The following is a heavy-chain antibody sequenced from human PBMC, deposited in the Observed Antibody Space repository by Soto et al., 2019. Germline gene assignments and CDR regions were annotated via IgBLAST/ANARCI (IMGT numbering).Heavy chain of an antibody. CDR3: ARDMSSSSYYYYYGMDV. D-gene: IGHD6-6*01. V-gene: IGHV3-21*01. Sequence: EVQLVESGGGLVKPGGSPRLSCAASGFTFSSYSMNWVRQAPGKGLEWVSSISSSSSYIYYADSVKGRFTISRDNAKNSLYLQMNSLRAEDTAVYYCARDMSSSSYYYYYGMDVWGQGTTVTVSS. CDR2: ISSSSSYI. CDR1: GFTFSSYS. J-gene: IGHJ6*02.